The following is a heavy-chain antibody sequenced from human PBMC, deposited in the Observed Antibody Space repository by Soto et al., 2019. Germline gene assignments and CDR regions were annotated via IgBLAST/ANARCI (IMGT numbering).Heavy chain of an antibody. CDR1: GFTFDDYG. V-gene: IGHV3-20*01. J-gene: IGHJ6*03. CDR2: INWNGGST. CDR3: AREFYGAPYYYYYMYF. D-gene: IGHD4-17*01. Sequence: GGSLRLSCAASGFTFDDYGMSWVRQAPGKGLEWVSGINWNGGSTGYADSVKGRFTISRDNAKNSLYLQMNSLRAEDTALYHCAREFYGAPYYYYYMYFWGQGTTVTVSS.